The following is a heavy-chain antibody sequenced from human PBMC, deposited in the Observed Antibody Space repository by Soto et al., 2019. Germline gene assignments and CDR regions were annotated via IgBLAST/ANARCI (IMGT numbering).Heavy chain of an antibody. V-gene: IGHV3-30-3*01. CDR3: ARDWAWELLGYYYYYGMDV. J-gene: IGHJ6*02. CDR1: GFTFSSYA. D-gene: IGHD1-26*01. CDR2: ISYDGSNK. Sequence: QVQLVESGGGVVQPGRSLRLSCAASGFTFSSYAMHWVPQAPGKGLEWVAVISYDGSNKYYADSVKGRFTISRDNSKNTLYLQMNSLRAEDTAVYYCARDWAWELLGYYYYYGMDVWGQGTTVTVSS.